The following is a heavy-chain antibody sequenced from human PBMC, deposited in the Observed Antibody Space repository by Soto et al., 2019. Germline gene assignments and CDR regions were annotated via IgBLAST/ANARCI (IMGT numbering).Heavy chain of an antibody. D-gene: IGHD1-7*01. J-gene: IGHJ3*02. CDR3: VKEGVAVGTTEGGAFHI. V-gene: IGHV3-30*04. CDR1: GFTVTTYT. CDR2: ILSDGKRT. Sequence: QVQLGESGGDVVQPGRSLRLSCAASGFTVTTYTMHWVRQAPDKGLDWVAVILSDGKRTSYADSVKGRFTMSRDNSKNTVHLQMNSLRAEDTAIYYCVKEGVAVGTTEGGAFHIWGQGTLITASS.